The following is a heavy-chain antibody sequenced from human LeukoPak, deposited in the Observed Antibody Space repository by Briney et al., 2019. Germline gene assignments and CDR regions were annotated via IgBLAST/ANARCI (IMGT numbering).Heavy chain of an antibody. V-gene: IGHV3-23*01. CDR1: GFTFNSYP. CDR3: AKLRWEITHYWYFDL. J-gene: IGHJ2*01. Sequence: GGSLRLSCAASGFTFNSYPMSWVRQAPGKGVEWVSAISASGGSIYFSDSVRGGFTISRENSKNTVYVQMNSLRAEDTAVYYCAKLRWEITHYWYFDLWGRGTLVTVSS. CDR2: ISASGGSI. D-gene: IGHD4-23*01.